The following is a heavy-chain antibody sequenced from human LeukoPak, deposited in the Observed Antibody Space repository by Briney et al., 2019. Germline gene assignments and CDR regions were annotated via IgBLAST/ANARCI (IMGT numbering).Heavy chain of an antibody. J-gene: IGHJ3*02. Sequence: SETLSLTCAVSGGSFSGYYWSWIRQPPGKGLEWIGEINHSGSSSYKPSLESRVTISVDTSKNQFSLKLSSVTAADTAVYYCAKDRAHKYYYDSSGYYHDAFDIWGQGTMVTVSS. V-gene: IGHV4-34*01. CDR1: GGSFSGYY. CDR2: INHSGSS. CDR3: AKDRAHKYYYDSSGYYHDAFDI. D-gene: IGHD3-22*01.